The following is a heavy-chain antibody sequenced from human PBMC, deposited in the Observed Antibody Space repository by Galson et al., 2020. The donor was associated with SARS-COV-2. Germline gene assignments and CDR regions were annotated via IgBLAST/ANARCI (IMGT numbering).Heavy chain of an antibody. Sequence: GGSLRLSCAASGFTFSSYGMPWVRQAPGKGLEWEAVIWYDGSNTYYADSVKGRFTISRDNSKNTLYLQMNSLRAEDTAVYYCARDYDFWSGYYWLGYWGQGTLVTVSS. CDR2: IWYDGSNT. J-gene: IGHJ4*02. CDR3: ARDYDFWSGYYWLGY. CDR1: GFTFSSYG. D-gene: IGHD3-3*01. V-gene: IGHV3-33*01.